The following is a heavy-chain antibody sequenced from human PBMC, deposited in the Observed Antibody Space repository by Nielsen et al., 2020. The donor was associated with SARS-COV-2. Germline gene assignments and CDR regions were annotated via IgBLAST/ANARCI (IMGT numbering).Heavy chain of an antibody. Sequence: SETLPLTCAVSGESFSGYYWSWIRQPPGKGLEWIGEINHSGSTNYNPSLKSRVTISVDTSKNQFSLKLSSVTAADTAVYYCARGKIVAIDYWGQGTLVTVSS. D-gene: IGHD5-12*01. V-gene: IGHV4-34*01. CDR1: GESFSGYY. CDR3: ARGKIVAIDY. CDR2: INHSGST. J-gene: IGHJ4*02.